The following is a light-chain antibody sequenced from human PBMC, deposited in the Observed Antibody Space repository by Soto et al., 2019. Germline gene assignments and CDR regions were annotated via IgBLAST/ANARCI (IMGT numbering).Light chain of an antibody. CDR3: QQYHDWPPWT. J-gene: IGKJ1*01. V-gene: IGKV3-15*01. CDR2: DAS. Sequence: ERMMTQSAATLSRSRGGKATLSCRASQTISKDLAWYQQKPGQAPRLLIYDASTRATDIPDRFSGSGSGTEFTLTISSLKSQDFAVYYCQQYHDWPPWTFGQGTKVDIK. CDR1: QTISKD.